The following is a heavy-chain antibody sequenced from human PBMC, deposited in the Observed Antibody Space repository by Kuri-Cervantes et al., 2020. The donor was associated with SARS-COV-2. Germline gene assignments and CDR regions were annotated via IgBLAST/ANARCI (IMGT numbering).Heavy chain of an antibody. CDR2: IYYSGST. CDR3: AREYYDSSGYYEVRYFDY. D-gene: IGHD3-22*01. Sequence: SETLSLTCTVSGGSISSYYWSWIRQPPGKGLEWIGYIYYSGSTNYNPSLKSRVTISVDTSKNQFSLKLSSVTAADTAVYYCAREYYDSSGYYEVRYFDYWGQGTLVTVSS. V-gene: IGHV4-59*01. CDR1: GGSISSYY. J-gene: IGHJ4*02.